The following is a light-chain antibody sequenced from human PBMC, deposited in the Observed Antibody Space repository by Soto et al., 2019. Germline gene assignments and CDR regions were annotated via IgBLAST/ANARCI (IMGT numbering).Light chain of an antibody. CDR1: QDISNY. V-gene: IGKV3-20*01. CDR3: HQYGSSPPGT. CDR2: AAS. J-gene: IGKJ1*01. Sequence: TQSPSSVSASVGDRVTISCRASQDISNYLVWYQQKPGQAPRLLIYAASRRAPGIPDRFSASRSGTDFTLTISRLEPEDFAVYFCHQYGSSPPGTFGQGTKVDI.